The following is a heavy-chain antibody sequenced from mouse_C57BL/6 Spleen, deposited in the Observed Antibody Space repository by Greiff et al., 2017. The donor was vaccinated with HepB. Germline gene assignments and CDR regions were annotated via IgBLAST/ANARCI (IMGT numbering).Heavy chain of an antibody. Sequence: EVNLVESGGGLVKPGGSLKLSCAASGFTFSSYTMSWVRQTPEKRLEWVATISGGGGNTYYPDSVKGRFTISRDNAKNTLYLQMSSLRSEDTALYYCARREGGYDGYYFDYWGQSTTLTVSS. CDR2: ISGGGGNT. J-gene: IGHJ2*01. D-gene: IGHD2-2*01. V-gene: IGHV5-9*01. CDR1: GFTFSSYT. CDR3: ARREGGYDGYYFDY.